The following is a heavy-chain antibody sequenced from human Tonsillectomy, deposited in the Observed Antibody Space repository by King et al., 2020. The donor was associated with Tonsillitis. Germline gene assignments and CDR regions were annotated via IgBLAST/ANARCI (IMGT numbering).Heavy chain of an antibody. J-gene: IGHJ1*01. CDR1: GGSISSSTYY. V-gene: IGHV4-39*01. CDR2: IYYSGNS. D-gene: IGHD6-13*01. Sequence: LQLQESGPGLVKPSETLSLTCSVSGGSISSSTYYWGWIRQPPGKGLEWIGSIYYSGNSFYNPSLKSRVTISVDTSKNDFSLTLSSVTAADTAVYYCAKTCSSTWYHNTEYFQHWGQGTLVTVTS. CDR3: AKTCSSTWYHNTEYFQH.